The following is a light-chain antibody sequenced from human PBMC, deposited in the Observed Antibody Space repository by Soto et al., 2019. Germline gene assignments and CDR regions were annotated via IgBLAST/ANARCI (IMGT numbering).Light chain of an antibody. V-gene: IGKV3-15*01. CDR2: GAS. CDR3: QEYIQWPPGM. Sequence: IVMTQSPPTLSVSPGEEATLACRASQSLRSNLAWYQQKPGQAPRLLIYGASTRATGIPARFSGSGSGTEFTLTISSLQSEDFAVYYCQEYIQWPPGMFGPGTTVDIK. J-gene: IGKJ1*01. CDR1: QSLRSN.